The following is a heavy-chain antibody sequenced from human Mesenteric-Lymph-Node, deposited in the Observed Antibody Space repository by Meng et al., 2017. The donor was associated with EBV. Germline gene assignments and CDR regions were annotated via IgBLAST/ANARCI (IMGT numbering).Heavy chain of an antibody. J-gene: IGHJ5*02. CDR1: GGSISSYNW. Sequence: QEAGPGLGKPSGILSLTCAVSGGSISSYNWWSWVRQPPGKGLEWIGEIYHSGSTNNNPSLRRRVTISVDKSKNQFSLRLSSVTAADTAVYYCAKVDGSGRSNWFDPWGQGTLVTVSS. V-gene: IGHV4-4*02. CDR3: AKVDGSGRSNWFDP. D-gene: IGHD3-10*01. CDR2: IYHSGST.